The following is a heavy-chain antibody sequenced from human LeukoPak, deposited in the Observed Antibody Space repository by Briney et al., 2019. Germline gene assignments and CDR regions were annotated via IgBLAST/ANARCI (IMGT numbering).Heavy chain of an antibody. CDR3: ATLKYYYDSSGYYLGVFDY. CDR1: GGSFSGYY. D-gene: IGHD3-22*01. J-gene: IGHJ4*02. CDR2: INHRGST. V-gene: IGHV4-34*01. Sequence: PSETLSLTCAVYGGSFSGYYWSWIRQSPGKGLEWIGEINHRGSTNYNPSLKNRVTISADTSKNQFSLKLSSVTAADTAVYYCATLKYYYDSSGYYLGVFDYWGQGTLVTVSS.